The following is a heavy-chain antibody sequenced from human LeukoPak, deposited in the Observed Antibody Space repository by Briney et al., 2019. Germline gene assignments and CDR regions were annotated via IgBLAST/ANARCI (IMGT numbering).Heavy chain of an antibody. D-gene: IGHD3-10*01. J-gene: IGHJ4*02. CDR3: ATRHHSRTYMVPLDS. CDR2: THRSGDT. V-gene: IGHV4-4*01. CDR1: RFTFSTYGM. Sequence: PGGSLRLSCAASRFTFSTYGMSWVRQPPGKGLEWIGETHRSGDTKYNPSLNGRVTISMDNSKNQLSLNLISVTAADTAIYFCATRHHSRTYMVPLDSWGQGTLVTVSS.